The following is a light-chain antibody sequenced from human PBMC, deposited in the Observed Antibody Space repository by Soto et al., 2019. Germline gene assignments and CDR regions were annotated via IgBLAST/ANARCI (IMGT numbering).Light chain of an antibody. CDR1: QSFGHN. CDR3: QQYNNWPRT. V-gene: IGKV3-15*01. Sequence: DIVMTQSPVTLSVSPGDRATLSCRASQSFGHNLAWFQQKPGQAPRLLIYGASAGATGIPDRFSGSGFGTEFTLTISSLQSEDLAVYYCQQYNNWPRTFGQGTKVEMK. J-gene: IGKJ1*01. CDR2: GAS.